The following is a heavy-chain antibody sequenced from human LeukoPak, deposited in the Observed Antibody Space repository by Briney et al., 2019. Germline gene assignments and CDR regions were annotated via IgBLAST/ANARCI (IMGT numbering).Heavy chain of an antibody. Sequence: SETLSLTCTVSGGSISSYYWSWIRQPPGKGLEWIGEINHSGSTNYNPSLKSRVTISVDTSKNQFSLKLSSVTAADTAVYYCAGGSSQGYFDYWGQGTLVTVSS. V-gene: IGHV4-34*01. D-gene: IGHD3-16*01. J-gene: IGHJ4*02. CDR1: GGSISSYY. CDR3: AGGSSQGYFDY. CDR2: INHSGST.